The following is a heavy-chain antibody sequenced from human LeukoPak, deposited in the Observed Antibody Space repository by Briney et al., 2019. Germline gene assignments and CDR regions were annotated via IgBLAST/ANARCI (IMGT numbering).Heavy chain of an antibody. CDR3: ARGGWYSSSWSFDY. D-gene: IGHD6-13*01. CDR1: GXSISTCY. Sequence: SETLSLTCTVSGXSISTCYWSWVRQPPGKGLEWIVYIYYSGGTNYNPSLKSRVTISVDTSKNQFSLKLSSVTAADTAVYYCARGGWYSSSWSFDYWGQGTQVTVSS. V-gene: IGHV4-59*01. CDR2: IYYSGGT. J-gene: IGHJ4*02.